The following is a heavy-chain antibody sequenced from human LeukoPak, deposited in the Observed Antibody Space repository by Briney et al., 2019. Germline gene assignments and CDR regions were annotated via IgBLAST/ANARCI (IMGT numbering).Heavy chain of an antibody. CDR3: ARRDYYGSGSPDF. Sequence: GGSLRLSCVASGFTLDDYAIHWVRQSPGKGLEWVSGINWNGDRTGYADSVKGRFTISRDNAKKSLYLQMNSLRAEDTALYYCARRDYYGSGSPDFWGQGTLVTVSS. D-gene: IGHD3-10*01. CDR2: INWNGDRT. J-gene: IGHJ4*02. V-gene: IGHV3-20*04. CDR1: GFTLDDYA.